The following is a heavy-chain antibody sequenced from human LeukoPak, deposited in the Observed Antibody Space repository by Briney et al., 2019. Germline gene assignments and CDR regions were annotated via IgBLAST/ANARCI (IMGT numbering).Heavy chain of an antibody. Sequence: GGSLRLSCAASGFTFSNYWMSWVRQAPGKGLEWLANINQDGSQIYYVDSVKGRFTISRDNAKNSVYLQINSLRVEHTAVYYCARIGYSSSSPDYWGQGTMVTVSS. V-gene: IGHV3-7*01. D-gene: IGHD6-6*01. CDR3: ARIGYSSSSPDY. J-gene: IGHJ4*02. CDR2: INQDGSQI. CDR1: GFTFSNYW.